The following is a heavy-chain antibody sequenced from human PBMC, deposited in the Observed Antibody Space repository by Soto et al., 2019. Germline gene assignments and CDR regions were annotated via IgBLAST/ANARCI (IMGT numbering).Heavy chain of an antibody. Sequence: QVQLVESGGGVVQPGRSLRLSCAASGFTFSSYAMHWVRQAPGKGLEWVAVISYDGSNKYYADSVKGRFTISRDNSKNTLYLQMNSLRAEDTAVYYCARTLREQITDGYNFALWGRGTLVTVSS. J-gene: IGHJ2*01. D-gene: IGHD5-12*01. CDR2: ISYDGSNK. CDR3: ARTLREQITDGYNFAL. CDR1: GFTFSSYA. V-gene: IGHV3-30-3*01.